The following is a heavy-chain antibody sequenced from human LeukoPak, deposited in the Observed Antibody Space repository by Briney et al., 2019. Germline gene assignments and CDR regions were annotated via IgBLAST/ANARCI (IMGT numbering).Heavy chain of an antibody. CDR3: AKVLGYCGGDCYQNY. D-gene: IGHD2-21*02. V-gene: IGHV3-23*01. CDR2: ISGSGGST. J-gene: IGHJ4*02. CDR1: GFTFSSYA. Sequence: GGSLRLSCAASGFTFSSYAMSWVRQAPGNGLEWVSAISGSGGSTYYADSVKGRFTISRDNSKNTLYLQMNSLRAEDTAVYYCAKVLGYCGGDCYQNYWGQGTLVTVSS.